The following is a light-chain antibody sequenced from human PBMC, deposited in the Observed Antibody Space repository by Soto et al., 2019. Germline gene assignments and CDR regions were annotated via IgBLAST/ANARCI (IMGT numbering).Light chain of an antibody. CDR1: QNILYKSKNKNY. J-gene: IGKJ4*01. CDR3: QLSSCLPLT. CDR2: WAS. V-gene: IGKV4-1*01. Sequence: DIVLIQSPDSLCMSLDERATINCKSSQNILYKSKNKNYLAWYQQKPGQPPKVVIYWASTRGSGVPDRFSGSGSGTDFTLTIISLQAEDVIVYYSQLSSCLPLTFGGGTKVAIK.